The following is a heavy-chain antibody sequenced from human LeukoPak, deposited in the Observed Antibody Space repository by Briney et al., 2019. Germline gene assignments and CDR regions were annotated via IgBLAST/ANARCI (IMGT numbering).Heavy chain of an antibody. J-gene: IGHJ4*02. D-gene: IGHD4-17*01. CDR2: ISSSSSYI. CDR1: GFTFSSYS. CDR3: ARDVGYGDYVGY. V-gene: IGHV3-21*01. Sequence: KPGGSLRLSCAASGFTFSSYSMNWVRQAPGKGLEWVSSISSSSSYIYYADSVKGRFTISRDNAKNSLYLQMNSLRAEDTAAYYCARDVGYGDYVGYWGQGTLVTVSS.